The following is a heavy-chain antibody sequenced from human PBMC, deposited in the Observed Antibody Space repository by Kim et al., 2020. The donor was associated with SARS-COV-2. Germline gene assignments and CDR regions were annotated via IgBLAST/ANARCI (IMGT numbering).Heavy chain of an antibody. CDR1: GGSVSSGSYY. CDR3: ASLPGGDYYYYSMDV. J-gene: IGHJ6*02. CDR2: IYYSGST. V-gene: IGHV4-61*01. Sequence: SETLSLTCTVSGGSVSSGSYYWSWIRQPPGKGLEWIGYIYYSGSTNYNPSLKSRVTISVDTSKNQFSLKLSSVTAADTAVYYCASLPGGDYYYYSMDVWGQGTTVTFSS. D-gene: IGHD2-21*01.